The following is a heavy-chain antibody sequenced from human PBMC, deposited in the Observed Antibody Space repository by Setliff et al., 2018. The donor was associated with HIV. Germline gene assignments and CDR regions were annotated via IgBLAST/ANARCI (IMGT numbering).Heavy chain of an antibody. Sequence: SSETLSLTCGVSGYSISSGYYWGWIRQPPGKGLEWIGNVYYDGTTYYNPSLKSRVTLSVDTSKNQFSLELSSVTASDTAVYRCASLYYISSWTSYFDSWGQGTLVTVSS. J-gene: IGHJ4*02. V-gene: IGHV4-38-2*01. CDR2: VYYDGTT. CDR3: ASLYYISSWTSYFDS. D-gene: IGHD3-10*01. CDR1: GYSISSGYY.